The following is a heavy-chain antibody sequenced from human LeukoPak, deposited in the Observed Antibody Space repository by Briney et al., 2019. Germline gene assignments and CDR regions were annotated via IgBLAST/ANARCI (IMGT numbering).Heavy chain of an antibody. CDR3: ARGCSSSSWYNYYYYYGMDV. V-gene: IGHV3-11*01. CDR1: GFTFSDYY. D-gene: IGHD6-13*01. J-gene: IGHJ6*02. Sequence: GGSLRLSCAASGFTFSDYYMSWIRQAPGKGLEWVSYISSSGSTIYYADSVKGRFTISRDNAKNSLYLQMNSLRAEDTAVYYCARGCSSSSWYNYYYYYGMDVWGQGTTVTVSS. CDR2: ISSSGSTI.